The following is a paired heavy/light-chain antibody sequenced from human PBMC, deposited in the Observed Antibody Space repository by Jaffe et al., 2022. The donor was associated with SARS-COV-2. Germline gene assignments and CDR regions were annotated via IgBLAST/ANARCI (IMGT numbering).Light chain of an antibody. V-gene: IGKV1-8*01. CDR3: QQYYSYLIT. CDR2: AAS. Sequence: AIRMTQSPSSFSASTGDRVTITCRASQGISSYLAWYQQKPGKAPKLLIYAASTLQSGVPSRFSGSGSGTDFTLTISCLQSEDFATYYCQQYYSYLITFGQGTRLEIK. J-gene: IGKJ5*01. CDR1: QGISSY.
Heavy chain of an antibody. CDR3: ARVLGMVRGVIGWFDP. D-gene: IGHD3-10*01. CDR1: GFTFSDYY. Sequence: QVQLVESGGGLVKPGGSLRLSCAASGFTFSDYYMSWIRQAPGKGLEWVSYISSSGSTIYYADSVKGRFTISRDNAKNSLYLQMNSLRAEDTAVYYCARVLGMVRGVIGWFDPWGQGTLVTVSS. V-gene: IGHV3-11*01. J-gene: IGHJ5*02. CDR2: ISSSGSTI.